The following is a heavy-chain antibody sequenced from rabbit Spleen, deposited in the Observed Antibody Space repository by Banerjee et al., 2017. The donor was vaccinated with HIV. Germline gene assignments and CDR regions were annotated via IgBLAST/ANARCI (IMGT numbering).Heavy chain of an antibody. CDR1: GFSFSNKDV. J-gene: IGHJ4*01. Sequence: EQLVESGGGLVKPEGSLTLTCNASGFSFSNKDVMCWVRQAPGKGLEWIACINAYTGKPVYATWAKGRLTISRAASTTVTLQMTSVTAADTATYFCARDVASVVSWNFNLGGQGTLVTVS. D-gene: IGHD3-1*01. V-gene: IGHV1S45*01. CDR2: INAYTGKP. CDR3: ARDVASVVSWNFNL.